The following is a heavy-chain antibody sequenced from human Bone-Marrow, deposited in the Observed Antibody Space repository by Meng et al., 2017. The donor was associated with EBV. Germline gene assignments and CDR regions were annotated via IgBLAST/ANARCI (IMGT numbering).Heavy chain of an antibody. CDR2: IHDSGST. J-gene: IGHJ4*02. D-gene: IGHD3-3*01. CDR3: VDSKWSANY. Sequence: QLQLTQWGAGLLKPSDTLSLPCAVFGGSCSGHYWTWIRQPPGKGLEWIGEIHDSGSTHYNPSLGSRVTISVDTSKSQFSLKLISVTAADTGVYYCVDSKWSANYWGQGTLVTVSS. V-gene: IGHV4-34*01. CDR1: GGSCSGHY.